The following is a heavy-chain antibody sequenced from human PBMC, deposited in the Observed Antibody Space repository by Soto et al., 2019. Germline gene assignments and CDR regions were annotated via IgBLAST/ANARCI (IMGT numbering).Heavy chain of an antibody. CDR1: GGTFTSYA. CDR2: INAGNGNT. D-gene: IGHD3-22*01. V-gene: IGHV1-3*01. CDR3: ARERSDDSSGYYSP. J-gene: IGHJ4*02. Sequence: ASVKVSCKASGGTFTSYAMHWVRQAPGQRLEWMGWINAGNGNTKYSQKFQGRVTITRDTSASTAYMELSSLRSEDTAVYYCARERSDDSSGYYSPWGQGTLVTVSS.